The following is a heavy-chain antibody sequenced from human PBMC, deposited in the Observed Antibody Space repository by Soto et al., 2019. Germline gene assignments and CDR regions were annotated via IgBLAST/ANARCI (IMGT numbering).Heavy chain of an antibody. Sequence: GGSLRLSCAASGFTFSSYGMHWVRQAPCKGLEWVAVISYDGSNKYYADSVKGRFTISRDNSKNTLYLQMNSLRAEDTAVYYCAKATVAGTGYYYYYGMDVWGQGTTVTVSS. V-gene: IGHV3-30*18. CDR2: ISYDGSNK. D-gene: IGHD6-19*01. CDR1: GFTFSSYG. CDR3: AKATVAGTGYYYYYGMDV. J-gene: IGHJ6*02.